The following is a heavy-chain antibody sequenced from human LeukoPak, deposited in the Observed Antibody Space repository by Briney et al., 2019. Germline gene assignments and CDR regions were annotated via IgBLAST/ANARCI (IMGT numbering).Heavy chain of an antibody. J-gene: IGHJ4*02. CDR3: ARERGPRPWD. V-gene: IGHV3-7*01. Sequence: QTGGSLRLSCAASGFTFSSYAMSWVRQAPGKGLEWVANIKFDGNEKKYADSVKGRFTISRDNTKNSLYLQVNGLTAEDTAVYYCARERGPRPWDWGQGTLVTVSS. CDR1: GFTFSSYA. D-gene: IGHD3-10*01. CDR2: IKFDGNEK.